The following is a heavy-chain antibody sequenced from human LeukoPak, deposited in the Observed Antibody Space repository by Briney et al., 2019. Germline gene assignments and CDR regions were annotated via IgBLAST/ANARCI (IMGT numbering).Heavy chain of an antibody. D-gene: IGHD6-13*01. CDR2: IVPILGTA. CDR1: RGTFSTYT. Sequence: AVKVSLKPSRGTFSTYTISSVRQAPGQELEWVGRIVPILGTANYAQSFQGRVTITADRSTTTAYMELRRLRSEDTGVYYCARVPQGSSWPYYFDYWGRGRLVSVS. V-gene: IGHV1-69*08. CDR3: ARVPQGSSWPYYFDY. J-gene: IGHJ4*02.